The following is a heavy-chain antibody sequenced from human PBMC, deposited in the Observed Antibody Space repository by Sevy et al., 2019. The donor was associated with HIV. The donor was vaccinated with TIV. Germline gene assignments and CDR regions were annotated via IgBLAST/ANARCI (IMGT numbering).Heavy chain of an antibody. J-gene: IGHJ4*02. D-gene: IGHD1-20*01. CDR1: GFTVSNSH. V-gene: IGHV3-66*01. CDR2: LFSSGNT. Sequence: GSLRLSCAASGFTVSNSHMSWARQAPGKGLEWVSILFSSGNTYYADSVKGRFTVSRDNSMNTLYLQMHSLTVEDTAVYYCEGYNNGFDYWAQGTLVTVSS. CDR3: EGYNNGFDY.